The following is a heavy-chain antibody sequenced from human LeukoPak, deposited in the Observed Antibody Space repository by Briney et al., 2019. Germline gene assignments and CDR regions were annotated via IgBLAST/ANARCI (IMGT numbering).Heavy chain of an antibody. D-gene: IGHD3-22*01. Sequence: PGGSLRLSCAASGFTFSDYYMSWIRQAPGKGLEWVSYISSRSRTIYYADSVKGRFTISRDNAKNSLYLQMNSLRAEDTALYYCAKDGDAQGSYYDSSGYYSFYDYWGQGTLVTVSS. CDR2: ISSRSRTI. CDR3: AKDGDAQGSYYDSSGYYSFYDY. J-gene: IGHJ4*02. V-gene: IGHV3-11*01. CDR1: GFTFSDYY.